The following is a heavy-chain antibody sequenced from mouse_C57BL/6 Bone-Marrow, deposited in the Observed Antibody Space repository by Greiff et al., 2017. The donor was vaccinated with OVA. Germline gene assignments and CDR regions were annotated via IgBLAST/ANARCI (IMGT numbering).Heavy chain of an antibody. CDR2: IDPSDSYT. D-gene: IGHD2-4*01. Sequence: QVQLQQPGAELVRPGTSVKLSCKASGYTFTSYWMHWVKQRPGQGLEWIGVIDPSDSYTNYNQKFKGKATLTVDTSSSTAYMQLSSLTSEDSAVYYCAYDYDVGYWGKGTTLTVSS. CDR1: GYTFTSYW. CDR3: AYDYDVGY. J-gene: IGHJ2*01. V-gene: IGHV1-59*01.